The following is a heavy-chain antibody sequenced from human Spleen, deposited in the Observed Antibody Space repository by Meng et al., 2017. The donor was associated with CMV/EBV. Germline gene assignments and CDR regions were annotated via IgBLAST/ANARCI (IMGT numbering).Heavy chain of an antibody. Sequence: LSLTCAASGFTFSNYGMHWVRQAPGKGLEWLAFIRSDGSSKYYADSVKGRFTISRDNSKNTLYLQLNGLRAEDTAVYYCDNFDYWGQGTLVTVSS. J-gene: IGHJ4*02. V-gene: IGHV3-30*02. CDR3: DNFDY. CDR1: GFTFSNYG. CDR2: IRSDGSSK.